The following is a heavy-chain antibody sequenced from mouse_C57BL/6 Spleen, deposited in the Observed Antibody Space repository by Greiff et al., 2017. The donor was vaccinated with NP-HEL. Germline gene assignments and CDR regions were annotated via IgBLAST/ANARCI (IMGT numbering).Heavy chain of an antibody. J-gene: IGHJ1*03. CDR1: GFSLTSYG. CDR2: IWSGGST. V-gene: IGHV2-2*01. Sequence: QVQLKQSGPGLVQPSQSLSITCTVSGFSLTSYGVHWVRQSPGKGLEWLGVIWSGGSTDYNAAFISRLSISKDNSKSQVFFKMNSLQADDTAIYYCARNGYDGPGDFDGWGTGTTVTVSS. D-gene: IGHD2-2*01. CDR3: ARNGYDGPGDFDG.